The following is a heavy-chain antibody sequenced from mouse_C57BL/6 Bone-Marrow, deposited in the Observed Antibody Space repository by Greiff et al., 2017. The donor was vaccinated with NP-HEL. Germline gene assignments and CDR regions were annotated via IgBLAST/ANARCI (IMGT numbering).Heavy chain of an antibody. V-gene: IGHV1-4*01. CDR3: ARSYPYYGSSPCYAMDY. J-gene: IGHJ4*01. CDR2: INPSSGYT. Sequence: VQLQQSGAELARPGASVKMSCKASGYTFTSYTMHWVKQRPGQGLEWIGYINPSSGYTKYNQKFKDKATLTADKSSSTAYMQLSSLTSEDSAVYYCARSYPYYGSSPCYAMDYWGQGTSVTVSS. D-gene: IGHD1-1*01. CDR1: GYTFTSYT.